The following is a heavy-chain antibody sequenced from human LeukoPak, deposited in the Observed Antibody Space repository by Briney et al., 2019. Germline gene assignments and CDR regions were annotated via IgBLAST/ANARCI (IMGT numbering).Heavy chain of an antibody. V-gene: IGHV1-2*02. Sequence: ASVKVSCKAPGYTFTGCYMHWVRQAPGQGLEWMGWINPDSGGTHYAQKFQDRVTMTRDTSISTAYMELSSLRSDDTALYYCATGSSLDGSSGWPTHYYWGQGALVTVSS. CDR2: INPDSGGT. CDR3: ATGSSLDGSSGWPTHYY. D-gene: IGHD6-19*01. CDR1: GYTFTGCY. J-gene: IGHJ4*02.